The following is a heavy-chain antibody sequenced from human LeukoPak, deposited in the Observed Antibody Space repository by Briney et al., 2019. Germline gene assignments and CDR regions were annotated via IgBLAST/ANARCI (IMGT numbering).Heavy chain of an antibody. V-gene: IGHV3-23*01. D-gene: IGHD3-10*01. CDR3: ARSYGSGNHYYYYYMDV. J-gene: IGHJ6*03. CDR1: GFTFSSYA. Sequence: GGSLRLSCAASGFTFSSYAMSWVRQAPGKGLEWVSAISGSGSTNYADSVKGRFTISRDNSKNTLYLQMNSLRTEDTAVYYCARSYGSGNHYYYYYMDVWGKGTTVTVSS. CDR2: ISGSGST.